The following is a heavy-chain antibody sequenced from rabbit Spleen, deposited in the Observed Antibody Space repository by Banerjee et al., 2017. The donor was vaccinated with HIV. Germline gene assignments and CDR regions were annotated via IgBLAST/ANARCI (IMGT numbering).Heavy chain of an antibody. V-gene: IGHV1S40*01. Sequence: QSLEESGGGLVKPGASLTLTCKASGFPFSSGYDMCWVRQAPGKGLEWIGCIYTGNLKTYYASWAKGRFTISKTSSTTVTLQMTSLTVADTATYFCARDAGRGDYIDGVFNLWGPGTLVTVS. D-gene: IGHD8-1*01. CDR3: ARDAGRGDYIDGVFNL. J-gene: IGHJ4*01. CDR2: IYTGNLKT. CDR1: GFPFSSGYD.